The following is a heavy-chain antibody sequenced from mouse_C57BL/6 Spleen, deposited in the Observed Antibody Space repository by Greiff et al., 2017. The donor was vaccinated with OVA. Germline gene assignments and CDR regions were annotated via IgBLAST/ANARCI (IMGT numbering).Heavy chain of an antibody. J-gene: IGHJ4*01. D-gene: IGHD1-1*01. Sequence: EVQLVESGEGLVKPGGSLKLSCAASGFTFSSYAMSWVRQTPEKRLEWVAYISSGGDYIYYADPVKGRFPIPRDNARNPLYLQRSSLKSEDTDMYYCTRDDYYGSSYGVDYYAMDYWGQGTSVTVSS. CDR1: GFTFSSYA. V-gene: IGHV5-9-1*02. CDR3: TRDDYYGSSYGVDYYAMDY. CDR2: ISSGGDYI.